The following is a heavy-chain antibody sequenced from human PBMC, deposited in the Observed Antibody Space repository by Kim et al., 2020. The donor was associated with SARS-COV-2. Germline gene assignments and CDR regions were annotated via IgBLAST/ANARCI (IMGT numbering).Heavy chain of an antibody. Sequence: GESLKISCKGSGYRFTSYWIGWVRQMPGKGLEWMGIIYPGDSDTRYSPALQGQVTISADKSISTAYLQWSSLKASDTAMYYCARVGGYCSGSSCYPLGYFDYWGQGTLVTVSS. CDR3: ARVGGYCSGSSCYPLGYFDY. J-gene: IGHJ4*02. D-gene: IGHD2-2*01. CDR2: IYPGDSDT. V-gene: IGHV5-51*01. CDR1: GYRFTSYW.